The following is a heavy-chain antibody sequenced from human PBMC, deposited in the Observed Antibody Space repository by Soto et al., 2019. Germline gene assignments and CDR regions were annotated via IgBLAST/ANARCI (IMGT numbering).Heavy chain of an antibody. CDR1: GFNFSIYS. CDR3: AIDSDGGY. Sequence: EVRLSESGGGLVQPGASLRLSCAASGFNFSIYSMLWVRQAPGKGLEWVSGISATTGNTYYTNSVKGRFTISRDNFENTLFLQMNNLRAEDTALYYCAIDSDGGYWGQGTLVTVSS. J-gene: IGHJ4*02. V-gene: IGHV3-23*01. D-gene: IGHD2-15*01. CDR2: ISATTGNT.